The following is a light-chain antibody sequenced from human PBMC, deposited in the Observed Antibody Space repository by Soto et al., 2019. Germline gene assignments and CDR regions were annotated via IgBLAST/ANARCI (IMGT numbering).Light chain of an antibody. Sequence: DIQMTQSPSSLSASVGDRVTITCRASQSISSYLNWYQQKPGKAPKVLIYAASSLQSGVPSRFSGIGSGTDFTLSISSRQPEDFATYYCQQSYSGPLTFGGGTKVEIK. CDR2: AAS. CDR1: QSISSY. V-gene: IGKV1-39*01. J-gene: IGKJ4*01. CDR3: QQSYSGPLT.